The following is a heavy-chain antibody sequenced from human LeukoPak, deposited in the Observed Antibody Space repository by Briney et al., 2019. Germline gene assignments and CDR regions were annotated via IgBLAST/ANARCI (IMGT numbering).Heavy chain of an antibody. V-gene: IGHV4-59*01. CDR2: ISDSGST. CDR3: ARVFRGAVTSNWFDP. CDR1: GGSITGYY. D-gene: IGHD4-17*01. Sequence: KTSETLSLTCTVSGGSITGYYWTWIRQPPGKGLEWIGYISDSGSTNYNPSLKSRVTMSVDSSNTEFSLRLNSVTAAYTAVYYCARVFRGAVTSNWFDPWGQGTLVTVSS. J-gene: IGHJ5*02.